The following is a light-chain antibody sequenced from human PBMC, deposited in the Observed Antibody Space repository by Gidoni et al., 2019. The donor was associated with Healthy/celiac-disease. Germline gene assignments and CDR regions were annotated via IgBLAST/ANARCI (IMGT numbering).Light chain of an antibody. CDR2: GAS. V-gene: IGKV3-20*01. J-gene: IGKJ1*01. CDR1: QSVSSSY. CDR3: QQYGSSPL. Sequence: ELVLTQSPGTLSLSPGERATLSCRASQSVSSSYLAWYQQKPGQAPRLLIYGASSRAPGIPDRFIGSGSGTDFTLTISRLEPEDFAVYYCQQYGSSPLFGQGTKVEIK.